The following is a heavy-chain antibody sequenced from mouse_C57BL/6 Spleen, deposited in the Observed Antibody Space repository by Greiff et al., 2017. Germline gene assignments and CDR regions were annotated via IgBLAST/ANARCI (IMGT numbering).Heavy chain of an antibody. CDR3: ARKGGDGDYFDY. Sequence: VQLQQSGPELVQPGASVQISCKASGYAFSSSWMNWVKQRPGKGLAWIGRSYPGDGDTNYNGKFKGKDTLTADKSSSTAYMQLSSLTSEDSAVYFCARKGGDGDYFDYWGQGTTLTVSS. D-gene: IGHD2-13*01. V-gene: IGHV1-82*01. J-gene: IGHJ2*01. CDR2: SYPGDGDT. CDR1: GYAFSSSW.